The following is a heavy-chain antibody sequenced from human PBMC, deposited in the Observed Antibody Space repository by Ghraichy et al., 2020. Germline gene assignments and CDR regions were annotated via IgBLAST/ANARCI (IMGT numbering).Heavy chain of an antibody. V-gene: IGHV4-34*01. J-gene: IGHJ5*02. CDR3: ARGLSGHNPRVGWFDP. Sequence: SETLSLTCAVYGGSFSGYYWSWIRQPPGKGLEWIGEINHSGSTNYNPSLKSRVTISVDTSKNQFSLKLSSVTAADTAVYYCARGLSGHNPRVGWFDPWGQGTLVTVSS. CDR1: GGSFSGYY. CDR2: INHSGST. D-gene: IGHD6-19*01.